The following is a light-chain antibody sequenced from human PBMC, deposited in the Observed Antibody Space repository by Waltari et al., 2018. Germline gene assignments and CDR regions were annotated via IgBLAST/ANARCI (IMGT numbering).Light chain of an antibody. CDR3: MQALQTPYT. CDR1: QSLLHSNGYNY. CDR2: LGS. J-gene: IGKJ2*01. V-gene: IGKV2-28*01. Sequence: DIVMTQSPLSLPVTPGEPASISCRSSQSLLHSNGYNYLDWYLQKAGQSPPLLIYLGSNRASGVPDRFSGSGSGTDFTLEISRVEAEDVGVYYCMQALQTPYTFGQGTKLEIK.